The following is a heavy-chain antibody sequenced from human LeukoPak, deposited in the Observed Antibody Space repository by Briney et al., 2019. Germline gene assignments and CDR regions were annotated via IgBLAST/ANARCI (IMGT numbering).Heavy chain of an antibody. CDR2: INPNSGCT. V-gene: IGHV1-2*02. Sequence: GWINPNSGCTNYAQKFQGRVTMTRDTSISTAYMELSRLRSDDTAVYYCARGYVWGSYRYVYWGQGTLVTVSS. CDR3: ARGYVWGSYRYVY. J-gene: IGHJ4*02. D-gene: IGHD3-16*02.